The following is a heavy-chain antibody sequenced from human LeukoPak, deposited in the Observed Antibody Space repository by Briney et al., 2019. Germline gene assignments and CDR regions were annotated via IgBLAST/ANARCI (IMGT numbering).Heavy chain of an antibody. D-gene: IGHD2-2*01. J-gene: IGHJ6*03. V-gene: IGHV3-7*01. Sequence: GGSLSLSCAPSLFTLSSYWMSWVRQAPPKGLEWMANVKQDGRGKYYEDSLKGRFTISRDNAKNSLYLQMNSLRAEDTAVYYCARDLGDCNSTCCYSCYYMDVWGKGTTVTVSS. CDR2: VKQDGRGK. CDR1: LFTLSSYW. CDR3: ARDLGDCNSTCCYSCYYMDV.